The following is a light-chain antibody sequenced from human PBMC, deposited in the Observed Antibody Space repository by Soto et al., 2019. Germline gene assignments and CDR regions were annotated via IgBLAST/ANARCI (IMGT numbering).Light chain of an antibody. Sequence: QSVLTQPPSASGTPGQRVTISCSGSSSNIGRNTVNWYQQLPGTAPKLLIYSNNQRPSGVPDRFSGSKSGTSASLAISGLPSEDEADYYWATWNDSLNGHVVFGGGTKLTVL. CDR1: SSNIGRNT. CDR2: SNN. V-gene: IGLV1-44*01. J-gene: IGLJ2*01. CDR3: ATWNDSLNGHVV.